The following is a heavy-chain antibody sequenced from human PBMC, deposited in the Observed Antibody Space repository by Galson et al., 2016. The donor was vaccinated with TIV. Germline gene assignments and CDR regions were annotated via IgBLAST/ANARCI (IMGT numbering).Heavy chain of an antibody. CDR1: GFSFGDYG. CDR3: SRNLEKATVRVDAFDI. J-gene: IGHJ3*02. Sequence: SLRLSCAASGFSFGDYGMSWVRQAPGKGLEWVGFTRSKAYGGTTEYAASVRGRFTISRDDSKSIAYLKMNSLKTEDTAVYYCSRNLEKATVRVDAFDIWGQGTMVTVSS. D-gene: IGHD5-24*01. V-gene: IGHV3-49*04. CDR2: TRSKAYGGTT.